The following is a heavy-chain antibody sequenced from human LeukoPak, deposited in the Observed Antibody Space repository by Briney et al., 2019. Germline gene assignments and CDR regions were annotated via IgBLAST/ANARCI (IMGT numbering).Heavy chain of an antibody. J-gene: IGHJ3*02. Sequence: GGSLRLSCAASGFTFSSYGMHWVRQAPGKGLEWVAFIRYDGSNKYYADSVKGRFTISRDNAKNTLYLQMNSLRAEDTAVYYCAREFASGYSSAFDIWGQGTMVTVSS. CDR1: GFTFSSYG. D-gene: IGHD3-22*01. CDR3: AREFASGYSSAFDI. CDR2: IRYDGSNK. V-gene: IGHV3-30*02.